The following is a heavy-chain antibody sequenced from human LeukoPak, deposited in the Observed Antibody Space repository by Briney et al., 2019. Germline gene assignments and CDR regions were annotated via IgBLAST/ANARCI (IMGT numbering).Heavy chain of an antibody. CDR1: GFTLSIYN. V-gene: IGHV3-21*01. J-gene: IGHJ4*02. D-gene: IGHD4-17*01. Sequence: GGSLRLSCAASGFTLSIYNMNWVRQAPGKGLEWVSSISSSSSYIYYADSVKGRFTISRDNAKNSLYLQMNSLRAEDTAVYYCARLTTTVTTPFDYWGQGTLATVSS. CDR2: ISSSSSYI. CDR3: ARLTTTVTTPFDY.